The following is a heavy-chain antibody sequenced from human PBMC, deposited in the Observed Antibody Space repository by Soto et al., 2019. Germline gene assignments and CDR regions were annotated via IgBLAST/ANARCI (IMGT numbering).Heavy chain of an antibody. D-gene: IGHD6-19*01. CDR2: IYYSGST. J-gene: IGHJ4*02. V-gene: IGHV4-61*01. CDR1: GGSVNSARYY. CDR3: ARVGVAVTGIDY. Sequence: PSETLSLTCTVSGGSVNSARYYWSWIRQPPGKGLEWIAYIYYSGSTKYNSSLKSRVTISVDTSKNQFSLKLTSVTAADTAVCYCARVGVAVTGIDYWGPGTRVTVSS.